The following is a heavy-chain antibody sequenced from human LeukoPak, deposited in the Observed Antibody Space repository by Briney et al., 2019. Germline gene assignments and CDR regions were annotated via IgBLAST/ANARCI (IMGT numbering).Heavy chain of an antibody. D-gene: IGHD3-9*01. CDR3: AKQGRDWLRDYYYYMDV. CDR1: GFTFSDYG. J-gene: IGHJ6*03. CDR2: FGGRGGST. Sequence: HPGGSLRLSCAASGFTFSDYGMSWVRQSPGKGLEWVSSFGGRGGSTYYADSVKGRFTISGDNSKNTLYLQMNSLRAEDTAVYYCAKQGRDWLRDYYYYMDVWGKGTTVTISS. V-gene: IGHV3-23*01.